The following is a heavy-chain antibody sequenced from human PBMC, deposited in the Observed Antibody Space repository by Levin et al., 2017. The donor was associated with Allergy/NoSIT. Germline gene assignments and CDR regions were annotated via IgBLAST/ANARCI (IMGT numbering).Heavy chain of an antibody. J-gene: IGHJ5*02. Sequence: QSGGSLRLSCAASGFTFSSFAMSWVRQDPGKGLEWVSGISDSGVSTYYADSVKGRFTVSRDNSKNMLYLQMNSLRAEDTAVYYCAKSHLNSDLNCFDPWGQGTLVTVSS. CDR2: ISDSGVST. D-gene: IGHD2/OR15-2a*01. V-gene: IGHV3-23*01. CDR3: AKSHLNSDLNCFDP. CDR1: GFTFSSFA.